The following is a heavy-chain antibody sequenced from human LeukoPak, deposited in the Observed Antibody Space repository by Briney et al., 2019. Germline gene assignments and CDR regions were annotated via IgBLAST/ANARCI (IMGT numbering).Heavy chain of an antibody. Sequence: GGSLRLSCAASGFGFISYGMHWVRQAPGKGLEWVGAISDDGRNKNYADSVKGRFTISRDNSKDTLYLQMNSLRDEDTAVYYCAKRPSDYGDYVTYFDYWGQGTLVTVSS. CDR3: AKRPSDYGDYVTYFDY. J-gene: IGHJ4*02. D-gene: IGHD4-17*01. V-gene: IGHV3-30*18. CDR1: GFGFISYG. CDR2: ISDDGRNK.